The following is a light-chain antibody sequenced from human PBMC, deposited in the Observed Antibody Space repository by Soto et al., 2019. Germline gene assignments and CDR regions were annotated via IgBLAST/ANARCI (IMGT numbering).Light chain of an antibody. CDR2: EVS. CDR1: TSDVGGYNY. Sequence: QSALTQPASVSGSAGQSITISCTGTTSDVGGYNYVSWYQQHPGKAPKVMIYEVSNRASGVSNRFSGSKSGNTDSLTISGLQAEDQADYYCSSYTSSSTQVFGTGTKLTVL. V-gene: IGLV2-14*01. J-gene: IGLJ1*01. CDR3: SSYTSSSTQV.